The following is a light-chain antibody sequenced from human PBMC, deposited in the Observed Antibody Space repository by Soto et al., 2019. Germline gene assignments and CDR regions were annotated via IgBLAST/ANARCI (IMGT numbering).Light chain of an antibody. CDR3: NSYTSTSFHV. Sequence: SYELTQPPSVSVAPGQTARITCGGNNIGSKSVHWYQQKPGQAPVLVVYDDSDRPSGIPERFSGSKSGNTASLTISDLRTEDEADYYCNSYTSTSFHVFGTGTKVTVL. J-gene: IGLJ1*01. CDR2: DDS. CDR1: NIGSKS. V-gene: IGLV3-21*02.